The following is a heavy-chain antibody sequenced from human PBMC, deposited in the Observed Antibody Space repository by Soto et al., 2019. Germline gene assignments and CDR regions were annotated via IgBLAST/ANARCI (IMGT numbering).Heavy chain of an antibody. CDR2: IYWNDDK. D-gene: IGHD6-13*01. CDR1: GFSLSTSGVG. V-gene: IGHV2-5*01. CDR3: AHRSIAAAGAEYFQH. J-gene: IGHJ1*01. Sequence: SGPTLVKPTQTLTLTCTFSGFSLSTSGVGVGWIRQPPGKALEWLTLIYWNDDKRYSPSLKSRLTITKDTSKNQVVLTMTNMDPVDTATYYCAHRSIAAAGAEYFQHWGQGTLVTVSS.